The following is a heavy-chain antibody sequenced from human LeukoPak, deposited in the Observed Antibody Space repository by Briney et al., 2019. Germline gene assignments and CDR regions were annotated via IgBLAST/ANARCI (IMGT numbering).Heavy chain of an antibody. V-gene: IGHV3-21*01. J-gene: IGHJ4*02. D-gene: IGHD6-13*01. CDR1: GLTFNRYS. Sequence: PGGSLRPSCVASGLTFNRYSMNWVRQAPGKGLEWVSSICSSSGCIYYADSVRGRFTISRDNAKNSVFLQMNNLRAEDAAVYYCAGGSSTSSYYFDHWGQGILVTVSS. CDR3: AGGSSTSSYYFDH. CDR2: ICSSSGCI.